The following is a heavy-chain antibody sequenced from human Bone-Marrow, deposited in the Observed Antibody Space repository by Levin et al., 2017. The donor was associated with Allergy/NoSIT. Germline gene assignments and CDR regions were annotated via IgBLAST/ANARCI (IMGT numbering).Heavy chain of an antibody. CDR3: AKAPGGIVVVPAAKSGSYYYGMDV. V-gene: IGHV3-9*01. J-gene: IGHJ6*02. Sequence: GGSLRLSCAASGFTFDDYAMHWVRQAPGKGLEWVSGISWNSGSIGYADSVKGRFTISRDNAKNSLYLQMNSLRAEDTALYYCAKAPGGIVVVPAAKSGSYYYGMDVWGQGTTVTVSS. CDR1: GFTFDDYA. CDR2: ISWNSGSI. D-gene: IGHD2-2*01.